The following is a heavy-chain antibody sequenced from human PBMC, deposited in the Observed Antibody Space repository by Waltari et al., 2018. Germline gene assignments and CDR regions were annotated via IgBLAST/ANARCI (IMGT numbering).Heavy chain of an antibody. CDR3: ARHQDYYDSSGYSAFDI. V-gene: IGHV4-59*08. J-gene: IGHJ3*02. CDR2: IYYSGST. Sequence: QVQLQESGPGLVKPSETQSLTCTVSGGSISSYYWSWSRQHPGKGLEWIGYIYYSGSTTYNPSLKSRVTISVDTSKNQFSLKLSSVTAADTAVYYCARHQDYYDSSGYSAFDIWGQGTMVTVSS. CDR1: GGSISSYY. D-gene: IGHD3-22*01.